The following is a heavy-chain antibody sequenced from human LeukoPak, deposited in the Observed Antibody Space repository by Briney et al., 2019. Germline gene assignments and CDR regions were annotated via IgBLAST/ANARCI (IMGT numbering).Heavy chain of an antibody. CDR3: ARGSPYYYGSGSYYFD. CDR2: IYYSGST. J-gene: IGHJ4*02. V-gene: IGHV4-59*01. CDR1: GGSISSYY. D-gene: IGHD3-10*01. Sequence: PSETLSLTCTVSGGSISSYYWSWIRQPPGKGLEWIGYIYYSGSTNYNPSLKSRVTISVDTSKNQFSLKLSSVTAADTAVYYCARGSPYYYGSGSYYFDWGQGTLVTVSS.